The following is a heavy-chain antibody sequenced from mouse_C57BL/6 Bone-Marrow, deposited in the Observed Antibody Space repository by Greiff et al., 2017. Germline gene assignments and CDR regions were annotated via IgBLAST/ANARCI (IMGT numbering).Heavy chain of an antibody. J-gene: IGHJ1*03. CDR3: ARPIYYGNYDWYFDV. D-gene: IGHD2-1*01. CDR1: GYTFTSYW. V-gene: IGHV1-64*01. CDR2: IHPTSGST. Sequence: VQLQQPGAELVKPGASVKLSCKASGYTFTSYWMHWVKQRPGQGLEWIGMIHPTSGSTNYNEKFKSKATLTVDKSSSTAYMKLSSLTSEDSAVYYCARPIYYGNYDWYFDVWGTGTTVTVSS.